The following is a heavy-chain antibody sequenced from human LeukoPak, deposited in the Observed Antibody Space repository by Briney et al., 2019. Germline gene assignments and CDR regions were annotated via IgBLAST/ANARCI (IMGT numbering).Heavy chain of an antibody. CDR2: INHSGST. CDR1: GGSFSGYY. CDR3: ARPDYHYDSSGAFDI. V-gene: IGHV4-34*01. D-gene: IGHD3-22*01. Sequence: SETLSLTCAVYGGSFSGYYWSWIRQPPGKGLEWIGEINHSGSTNYNPSLKSRVTISVDTSKNQFSLKLSSVTAADTAVYYCARPDYHYDSSGAFDIWGQGTMVTVSS. J-gene: IGHJ3*02.